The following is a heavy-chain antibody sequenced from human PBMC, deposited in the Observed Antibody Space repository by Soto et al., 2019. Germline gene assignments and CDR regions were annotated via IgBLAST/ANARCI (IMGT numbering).Heavy chain of an antibody. V-gene: IGHV3-30*18. CDR2: ISSDGNNK. CDR1: GFTFSSFG. Sequence: QVQLVESGGGVVQPGRSLRLSCAASGFTFSSFGMHWVRQAPGKGLEWVASISSDGNNKYYADSVKGRFTISRDNSKNRLYLQMNSLRRDDTAVFYCAKDTRLWFGDHFDCWGQGTLVTGSS. D-gene: IGHD3-10*01. J-gene: IGHJ4*02. CDR3: AKDTRLWFGDHFDC.